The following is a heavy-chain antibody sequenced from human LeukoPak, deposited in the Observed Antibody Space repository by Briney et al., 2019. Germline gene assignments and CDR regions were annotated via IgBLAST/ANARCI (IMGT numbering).Heavy chain of an antibody. D-gene: IGHD2-2*01. Sequence: ASVKVSCKASGYTFTSYYMHWVRQAPGQGLEWMGIINPSGGSTSYAQKFQDRVTMTRDTSTSTVYMELSSLRSEDTAVYYCARDEGEMGPVVPAAMYSADDAFDIWGQGTMVTVSS. J-gene: IGHJ3*02. V-gene: IGHV1-46*01. CDR2: INPSGGST. CDR1: GYTFTSYY. CDR3: ARDEGEMGPVVPAAMYSADDAFDI.